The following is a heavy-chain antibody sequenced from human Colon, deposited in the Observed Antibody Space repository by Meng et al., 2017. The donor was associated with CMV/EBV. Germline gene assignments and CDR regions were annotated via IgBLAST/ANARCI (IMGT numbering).Heavy chain of an antibody. Sequence: GGSLRLSCAASGFRFGSFGMHWVRQAPGKGLEWVTMMSYDGRNKYYADSVKGRFTISRDNSKNTVYLHMESLRIEDTAVYYCARDGVTSRPLAGDGMDVWGQGTTVTVSS. CDR1: GFRFGSFG. V-gene: IGHV3-30*04. CDR3: ARDGVTSRPLAGDGMDV. CDR2: MSYDGRNK. D-gene: IGHD3-3*01. J-gene: IGHJ6*02.